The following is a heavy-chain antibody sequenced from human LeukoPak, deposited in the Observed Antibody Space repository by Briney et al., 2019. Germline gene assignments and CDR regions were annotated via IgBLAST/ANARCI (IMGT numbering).Heavy chain of an antibody. Sequence: QPGGSLRLSCAASGFTFSSYWMHWVRQAPGKGLVWVSRINTDGSSTSYADSVKGRFTISRDNAKNTLYLQMNSLRAEDTAVYYCARDQGGYDLENYFDYWGQGTLVTVSS. V-gene: IGHV3-74*01. D-gene: IGHD5-12*01. CDR1: GFTFSSYW. CDR2: INTDGSST. J-gene: IGHJ4*02. CDR3: ARDQGGYDLENYFDY.